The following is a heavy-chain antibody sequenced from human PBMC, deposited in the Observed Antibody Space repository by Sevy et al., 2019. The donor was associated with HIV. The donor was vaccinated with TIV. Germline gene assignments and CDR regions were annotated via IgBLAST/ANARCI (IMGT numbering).Heavy chain of an antibody. Sequence: GGSLRLSCAASGFTFSSHSFNWVRQAPGKGLEWISYISSTSSTIFYADSVMDRFTISRDNAKNSLYLQMNSLRAEDTAVYYCTRNGGAFDNGFDPWGQGTLVTVSS. V-gene: IGHV3-48*01. CDR1: GFTFSSHS. CDR3: TRNGGAFDNGFDP. D-gene: IGHD2-8*01. CDR2: ISSTSSTI. J-gene: IGHJ5*02.